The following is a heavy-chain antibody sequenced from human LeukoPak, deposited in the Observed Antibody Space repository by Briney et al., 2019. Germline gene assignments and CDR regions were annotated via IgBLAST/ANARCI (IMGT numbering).Heavy chain of an antibody. V-gene: IGHV3-74*01. J-gene: IGHJ3*02. CDR3: ASLNYYDSSGYPRDDAFDI. CDR2: INSDGSST. CDR1: GFTFSSYW. D-gene: IGHD3-22*01. Sequence: GGSLRLSCAASGFTFSSYWMHWVRQAPGKGLVWVSRINSDGSSTSYADSVKGRFTISRDNAKNTLYLQMNSLRAEDTAVYYCASLNYYDSSGYPRDDAFDIRGQGTMVTVSS.